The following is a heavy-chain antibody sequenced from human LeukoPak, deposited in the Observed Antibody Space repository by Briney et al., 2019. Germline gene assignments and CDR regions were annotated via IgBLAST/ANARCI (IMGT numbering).Heavy chain of an antibody. CDR1: GFTFSSST. Sequence: PGGSLRLSCAASGFTFSSSTMTWVRQAPGKGLEWVSGISGSGGSTYYAESVKGRFTISRDNSKSTLYLQMNSLRAEDTAIYYCAKGSGWYNWGQGTLVTVSS. J-gene: IGHJ4*02. CDR2: ISGSGGST. CDR3: AKGSGWYN. D-gene: IGHD6-19*01. V-gene: IGHV3-23*01.